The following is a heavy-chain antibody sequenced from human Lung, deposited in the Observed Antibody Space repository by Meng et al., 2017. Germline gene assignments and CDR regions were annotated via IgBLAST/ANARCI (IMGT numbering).Heavy chain of an antibody. D-gene: IGHD6-25*01. CDR2: INPKSGDT. Sequence: GRLVQSGAEEKKPGASVKVSCKPSGYNFPDYYIHWVRRAPGQGLEWMGRINPKSGDTHYAQKFQARVTMTGDTSISTAYMELSGLRSDDTAMYYCARDEDISAAGKLFGDYWGQETLVTVSS. CDR3: ARDEDISAAGKLFGDY. J-gene: IGHJ4*02. CDR1: GYNFPDYY. V-gene: IGHV1-2*06.